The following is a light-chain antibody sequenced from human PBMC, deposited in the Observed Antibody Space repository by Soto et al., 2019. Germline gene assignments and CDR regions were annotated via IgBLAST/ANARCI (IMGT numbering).Light chain of an antibody. Sequence: QSVLTQPPSVSGAPGQRVTISCTGSSSNIGAGYDVHWYQQLPGTAPKLLIYGNSNRPSGVPDRFSGSKSGTSASLAITGLQAEDEADYYCQSYDSSLSGSGVFGTGTKLTV. V-gene: IGLV1-40*01. CDR2: GNS. CDR3: QSYDSSLSGSGV. CDR1: SSNIGAGYD. J-gene: IGLJ1*01.